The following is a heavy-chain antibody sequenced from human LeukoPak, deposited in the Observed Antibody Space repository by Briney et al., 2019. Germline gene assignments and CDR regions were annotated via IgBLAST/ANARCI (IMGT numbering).Heavy chain of an antibody. CDR3: ARADSSGKFDY. CDR1: GFTFSSYG. CDR2: IWYDGSNK. V-gene: IGHV3-33*01. J-gene: IGHJ4*02. D-gene: IGHD3-22*01. Sequence: GGSLRLSCAASGFTFSSYGMHWVRQAPGKGLEWVAVIWYDGSNKYYADSVKGRFTISRDNSKNTLYLQMNSLRAEDTAVYYCARADSSGKFDYWGQGTLVTVSS.